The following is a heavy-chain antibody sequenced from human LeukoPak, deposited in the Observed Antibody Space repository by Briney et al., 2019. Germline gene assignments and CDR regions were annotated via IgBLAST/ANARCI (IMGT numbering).Heavy chain of an antibody. J-gene: IGHJ3*02. CDR1: GYTFTGYY. CDR3: ARESNGFDI. V-gene: IGHV1-2*02. Sequence: ASVKVSCKASGYTFTGYYMHWVRQAPGQGLEWMGCINPNSGGTNYGQKSQGRVTMTRDSSIFTAYMELSRLRSDDTAIYYCARESNGFDIWGQGTIVTVSS. CDR2: INPNSGGT.